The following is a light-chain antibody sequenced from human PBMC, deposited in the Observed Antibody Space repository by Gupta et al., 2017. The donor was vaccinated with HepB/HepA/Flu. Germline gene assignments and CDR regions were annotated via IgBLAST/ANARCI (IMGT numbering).Light chain of an antibody. V-gene: IGKV3-15*01. CDR1: QSVSSN. J-gene: IGKJ4*01. CDR2: GAS. Sequence: EIVMTQSPATLSVSPGERATLSCRASQSVSSNLAWYQQKPGQAPRLLIYGASTRATGIPASFSGRGSGTEFTLTISSLQSEDFAVYYCQQYNNWPLTFGGGTKVEIK. CDR3: QQYNNWPLT.